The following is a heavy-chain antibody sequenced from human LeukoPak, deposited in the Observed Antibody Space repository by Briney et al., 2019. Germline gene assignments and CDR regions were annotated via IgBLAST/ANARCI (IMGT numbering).Heavy chain of an antibody. Sequence: GESLKISCKGSGYSFTSYWIGWVRQMPGKGLEWMGIIYPGDSDTRYSPSLQGQVTISADKSISTAYLQWSSLKASDTAMYYCATHRHRDGYNYNFDYWGQGTLVTVSS. CDR1: GYSFTSYW. D-gene: IGHD5-24*01. CDR3: ATHRHRDGYNYNFDY. V-gene: IGHV5-51*01. CDR2: IYPGDSDT. J-gene: IGHJ4*02.